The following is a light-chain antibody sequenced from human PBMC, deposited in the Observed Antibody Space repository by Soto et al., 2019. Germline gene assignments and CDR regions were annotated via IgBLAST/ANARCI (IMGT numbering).Light chain of an antibody. CDR2: GAS. CDR3: QQYDRSLT. Sequence: EIVLTQSPATLSVSPGESATLSCRASQSISSNLAWYQQKPGQSPRLLIYGASSRATGVPVRFSGSGSGVAFTLTISGLQSEDFAVYYCQQYDRSLTFGGGTKVDIK. CDR1: QSISSN. J-gene: IGKJ4*01. V-gene: IGKV3-15*01.